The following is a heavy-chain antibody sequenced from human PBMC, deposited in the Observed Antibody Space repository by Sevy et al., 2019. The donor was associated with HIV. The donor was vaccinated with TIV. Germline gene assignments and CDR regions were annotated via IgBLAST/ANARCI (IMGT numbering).Heavy chain of an antibody. CDR1: GFTFSTHA. J-gene: IGHJ4*02. CDR3: ARDLGYESTGYLPLFDN. Sequence: GGSLRLSCAASGFTFSTHAMHWVRQAPGKGLEWVAIISYDGNIEYYPAPVKGRFTISRDDSKNTLYLQMNSLRSEDTALYFCARDLGYESTGYLPLFDNWGQGTLVTVSS. CDR2: ISYDGNIE. D-gene: IGHD3-22*01. V-gene: IGHV3-30-3*01.